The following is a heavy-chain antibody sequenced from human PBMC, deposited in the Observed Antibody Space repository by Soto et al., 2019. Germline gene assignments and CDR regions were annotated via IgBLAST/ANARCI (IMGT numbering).Heavy chain of an antibody. CDR2: MSYDGSNQ. J-gene: IGHJ4*02. CDR3: AKGGWYSSSSPSDC. CDR1: GFTLSGND. V-gene: IGHV3-30*18. Sequence: TGGSLRLSCAASGFTLSGNDMHWVRQAPGKGPEWVAVMSYDGSNQYYGDSVKGRFTISRDTSKSTLYLQMNSLRTEDTAVYYCAKGGWYSSSSPSDCWGQGTLVTVSS. D-gene: IGHD6-6*01.